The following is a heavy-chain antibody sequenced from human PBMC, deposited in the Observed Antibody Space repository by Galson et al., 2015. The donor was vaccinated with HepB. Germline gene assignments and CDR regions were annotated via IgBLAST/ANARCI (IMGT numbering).Heavy chain of an antibody. CDR2: ISGSGGST. CDR1: GFTFSSYA. V-gene: IGHV3-23*01. D-gene: IGHD2-15*01. Sequence: SLRLSCAASGFTFSSYAMSWVRQAPGKGLEWVSAISGSGGSTYYADSVKGRFTISRDNSKNTLYLQMNSLRAEDTAVYYCAKDPVVGYCSGGSCYDYWGQGTLVTVSS. J-gene: IGHJ4*02. CDR3: AKDPVVGYCSGGSCYDY.